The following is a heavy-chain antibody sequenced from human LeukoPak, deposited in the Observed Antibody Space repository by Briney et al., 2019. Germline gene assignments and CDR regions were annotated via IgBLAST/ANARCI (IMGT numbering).Heavy chain of an antibody. D-gene: IGHD1-26*01. V-gene: IGHV1-24*01. CDR2: FDPEDGET. CDR3: ATFPISYSGSYLPFFDY. J-gene: IGHJ4*02. CDR1: GYTLTELS. Sequence: ASVKVSCKVSGYTLTELSMHWVRQAPGKGLEWMGGFDPEDGETIYAQKFQGRVTMTEDTSTDTAYMELSSLRSEDTAVYYCATFPISYSGSYLPFFDYWGQGTLVTVSS.